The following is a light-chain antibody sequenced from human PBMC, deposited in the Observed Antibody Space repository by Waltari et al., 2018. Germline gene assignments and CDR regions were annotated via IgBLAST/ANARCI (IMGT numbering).Light chain of an antibody. CDR3: QAWDTSTGVV. J-gene: IGLJ2*01. Sequence: YEMTQPPSVSVSPGQTASITCSGDNLQYKYVYWYQHKPGKSPLLILYRDIERPSGIPERVSGSNSGNTATLTISETQAMDEADYYCQAWDTSTGVVFGGGTKLTVL. CDR1: NLQYKY. V-gene: IGLV3-1*01. CDR2: RDI.